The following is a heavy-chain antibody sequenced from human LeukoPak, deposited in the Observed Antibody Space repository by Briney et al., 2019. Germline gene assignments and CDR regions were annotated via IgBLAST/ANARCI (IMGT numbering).Heavy chain of an antibody. CDR1: VIAVDDNY. V-gene: IGHV3-66*01. D-gene: IGHD2-15*01. CDR2: TYSGGST. CDR3: ARDRGGLRYGSGCDY. Sequence: VGCLRLSCAVSVIAVDDNYMTWVRQAPGKRLEGVSVTYSGGSTYFADSVKARFTISRYKSKNTIYLQMTSLRAEDTAVCYCARDRGGLRYGSGCDYWGQGTLVTVSS. J-gene: IGHJ4*02.